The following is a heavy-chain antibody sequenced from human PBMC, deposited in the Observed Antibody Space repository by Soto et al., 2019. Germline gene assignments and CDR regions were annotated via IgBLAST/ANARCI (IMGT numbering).Heavy chain of an antibody. D-gene: IGHD2-15*01. Sequence: SQTLALNCAISGDSVSSNSAAWNWIRQSPSRGLEWLGRTYYRSKWYNDYAVSVKSRITINPDTSKNQFSLQLNSVTPEDAAVYYCAREGVVAEQYYYYYGMDVWGQGTTVTVSS. CDR1: GDSVSSNSAA. CDR3: AREGVVAEQYYYYYGMDV. J-gene: IGHJ6*02. CDR2: TYYRSKWYN. V-gene: IGHV6-1*01.